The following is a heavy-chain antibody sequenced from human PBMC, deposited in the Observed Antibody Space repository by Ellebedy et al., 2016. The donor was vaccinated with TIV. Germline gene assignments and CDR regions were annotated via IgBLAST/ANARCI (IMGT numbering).Heavy chain of an antibody. Sequence: GGSLRLSCAASGFTFTSYWMTWVRQAPGKGLEWVANIKQDGSEKYYVDSVKGRFSISRDNAKNSLYVQMNSLRDEDTAVYYCARAGGRGVAVAGNFDYWGQGTLVTVSS. D-gene: IGHD6-19*01. CDR3: ARAGGRGVAVAGNFDY. CDR1: GFTFTSYW. J-gene: IGHJ4*02. V-gene: IGHV3-7*01. CDR2: IKQDGSEK.